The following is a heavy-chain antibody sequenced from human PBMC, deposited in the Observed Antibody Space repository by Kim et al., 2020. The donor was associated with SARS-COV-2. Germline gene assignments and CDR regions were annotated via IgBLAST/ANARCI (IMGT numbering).Heavy chain of an antibody. J-gene: IGHJ4*02. CDR2: IHGSGST. D-gene: IGHD3-10*02. CDR1: GDSTSSDKW. Sequence: SETLSLTCAVSGDSTSSDKWWGWVRQPPGKGLEWIGDIHGSGSTNYNPSLKRRVTISAEPSKNQLSLPLNSVTAADTAVYYCASLAAFTMFDGITYFFDYWGQGTLVTVS. V-gene: IGHV4-4*02. CDR3: ASLAAFTMFDGITYFFDY.